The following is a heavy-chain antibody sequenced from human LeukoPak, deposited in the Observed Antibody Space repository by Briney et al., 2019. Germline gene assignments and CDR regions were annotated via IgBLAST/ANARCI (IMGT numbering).Heavy chain of an antibody. J-gene: IGHJ4*02. D-gene: IGHD3-10*01. V-gene: IGHV5-51*01. CDR1: GYSFTSYW. CDR2: FYPGDSDT. CDR3: ARRITMVRGVMGYYFDY. Sequence: GESLKISCKGSGYSFTSYWIGWVRQMPGKGLEWMGIFYPGDSDTRYSPSFQGQVTISADKSISTAYLQWSSLKASDTAMYYCARRITMVRGVMGYYFDYWGQGTLVTVSS.